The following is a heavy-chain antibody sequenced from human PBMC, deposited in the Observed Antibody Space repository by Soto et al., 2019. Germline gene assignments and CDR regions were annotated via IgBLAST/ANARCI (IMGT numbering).Heavy chain of an antibody. J-gene: IGHJ4*02. V-gene: IGHV4-4*07. CDR2: IYTSGST. Sequence: SETLSLTCTVSGGSISSYYWSGIRQPAGKGLEWIGRIYTSGSTNYNPSLKSRVTMSVDTSKNQFSLKLSSVTAADTAVYYCARDRIAVAGDYFDYWGQGTLVTVSS. D-gene: IGHD6-19*01. CDR1: GGSISSYY. CDR3: ARDRIAVAGDYFDY.